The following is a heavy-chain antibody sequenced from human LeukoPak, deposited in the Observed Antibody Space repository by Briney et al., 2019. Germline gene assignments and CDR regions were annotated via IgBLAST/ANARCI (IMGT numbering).Heavy chain of an antibody. CDR1: GYSFSSYG. V-gene: IGHV1-18*01. J-gene: IGHJ5*02. Sequence: GASVKVSCKASGYSFSSYGISWVRQAPGQGLEWMGWISAYNGNTNYAQKLQGRVTMTTDTSTSTAYMELRSLRSDDTAVYYCARDERVLGVHWFDPWGQGTLVTVSS. CDR3: ARDERVLGVHWFDP. CDR2: ISAYNGNT. D-gene: IGHD3-10*01.